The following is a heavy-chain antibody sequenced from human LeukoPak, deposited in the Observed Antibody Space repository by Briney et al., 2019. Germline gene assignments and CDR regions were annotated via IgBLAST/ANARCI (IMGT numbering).Heavy chain of an antibody. D-gene: IGHD5-18*01. CDR2: IYYSGST. Sequence: PSETLSLTCTVSGGSISTYYWNWIRRPPGKGLEWIAYIYYSGSTNYNPSLKSRVTISVDTSKNQFSLKLSSVTAADTAVYYCARDKQPGDYWGQGTLVTVSS. V-gene: IGHV4-59*01. J-gene: IGHJ4*02. CDR1: GGSISTYY. CDR3: ARDKQPGDY.